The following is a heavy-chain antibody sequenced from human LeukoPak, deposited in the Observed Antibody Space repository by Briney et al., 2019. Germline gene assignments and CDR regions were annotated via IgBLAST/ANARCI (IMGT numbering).Heavy chain of an antibody. CDR1: GITFNSHA. Sequence: GGSLRLSCAASGITFNSHAMSWVRQAPGKGLEWVSLISGSGGHTYCGDSVKGRFTISRDNSKNTLYLQMNSLRADDTAVYYCAKGGVATMRDGYNYYYYYMEVWGRGTTVTVSS. CDR2: ISGSGGHT. V-gene: IGHV3-23*01. J-gene: IGHJ6*03. CDR3: AKGGVATMRDGYNYYYYYMEV. D-gene: IGHD5-24*01.